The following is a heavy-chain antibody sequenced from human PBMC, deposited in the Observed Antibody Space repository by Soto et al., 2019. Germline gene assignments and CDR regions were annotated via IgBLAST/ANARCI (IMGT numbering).Heavy chain of an antibody. CDR3: ARDRLVDSDY. D-gene: IGHD2-8*02. CDR2: IYYSGST. J-gene: IGHJ4*02. V-gene: IGHV4-59*01. Sequence: SETLSLTCTVSGGSISSYYWSWIRQPPGKGLEWIGYIYYSGSTNYNPSLKSRVTISVDTSKNQFSLKLSSVTAADTAVYYCARDRLVDSDYWGQGTLVTVS. CDR1: GGSISSYY.